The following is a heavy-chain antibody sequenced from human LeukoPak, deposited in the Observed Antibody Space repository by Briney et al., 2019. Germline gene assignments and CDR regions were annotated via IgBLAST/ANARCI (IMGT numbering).Heavy chain of an antibody. D-gene: IGHD5-12*01. V-gene: IGHV3-74*01. CDR3: ARGDSGYDYYYYYYMDV. CDR1: GVTFSSYW. Sequence: GGCLRLSCAASGVTFSSYWMHWVRQAPGKGLVWVSRINSDGSSTSYADSVKGRFTISRDNAKNTLYLQMNSLRVEDTAVYYCARGDSGYDYYYYYYMDVWGKGTTVTVSS. J-gene: IGHJ6*03. CDR2: INSDGSST.